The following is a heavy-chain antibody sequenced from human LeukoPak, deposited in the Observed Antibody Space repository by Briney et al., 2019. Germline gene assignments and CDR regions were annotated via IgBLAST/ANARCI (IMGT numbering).Heavy chain of an antibody. CDR1: GGSFSGYY. V-gene: IGHV4-59*01. Sequence: SETLSLTCAVYGGSFSGYYWSWIRQPPGKGLEWIGYIYYSGSTNYNPSLKSRVTISVDTSKNQFSLKLSSVTAADTAVYYCAKDGAIGGYFDYWGQGTLVTVSS. D-gene: IGHD2/OR15-2a*01. CDR2: IYYSGST. CDR3: AKDGAIGGYFDY. J-gene: IGHJ4*02.